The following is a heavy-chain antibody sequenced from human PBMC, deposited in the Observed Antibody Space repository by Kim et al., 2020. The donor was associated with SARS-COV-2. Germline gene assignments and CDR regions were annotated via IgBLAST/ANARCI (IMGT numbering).Heavy chain of an antibody. J-gene: IGHJ6*02. CDR3: AKDGITIFGVVIITTYYYGMDV. Sequence: GGSLRLSCAASGFTFSSYAMSWVRQAPGKGLEWVSAISGSGGSTYYADSVKGRFTISRDNSKNTLYLQMNSLRAEDTAVYYCAKDGITIFGVVIITTYYYGMDVWGQGTTVTVSS. D-gene: IGHD3-3*01. V-gene: IGHV3-23*01. CDR2: ISGSGGST. CDR1: GFTFSSYA.